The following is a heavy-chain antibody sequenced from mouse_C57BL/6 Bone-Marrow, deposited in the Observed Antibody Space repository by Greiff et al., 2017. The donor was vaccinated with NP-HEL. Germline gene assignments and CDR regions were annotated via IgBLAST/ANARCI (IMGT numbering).Heavy chain of an antibody. D-gene: IGHD1-1*01. CDR3: ARLSSSYNWFAY. Sequence: VQVVESGAELVRPGTSVKVSCKASGYAFTNYLIEWVKQRPGQGLEWIGVINPGSGGTNYNEKFKGKATLTADKSSSTAYMQLSSLTSEDSAVYFCARLSSSYNWFAYWGQGTLVTVSA. V-gene: IGHV1-54*01. CDR1: GYAFTNYL. J-gene: IGHJ3*01. CDR2: INPGSGGT.